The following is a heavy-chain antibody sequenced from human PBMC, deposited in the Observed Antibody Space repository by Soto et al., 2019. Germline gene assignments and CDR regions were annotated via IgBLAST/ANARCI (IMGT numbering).Heavy chain of an antibody. CDR1: DGSIRSTNL. Sequence: SETLSLTYTFSDGSIRSTNLWTWVRQPPGKSLEWIGEIYHSGSTNYNPSLKSRVTISVDKSKNHFSLKLSSVTASDTAVYYCARSPRSIAAGGIDFWGQGILVTVS. V-gene: IGHV4-4*02. D-gene: IGHD6-13*01. J-gene: IGHJ4*01. CDR2: IYHSGST. CDR3: ARSPRSIAAGGIDF.